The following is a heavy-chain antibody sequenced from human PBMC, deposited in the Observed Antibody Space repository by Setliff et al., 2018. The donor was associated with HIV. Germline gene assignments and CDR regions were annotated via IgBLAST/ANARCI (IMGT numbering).Heavy chain of an antibody. CDR2: GYTKTDGGTT. CDR1: GFSFSNAW. J-gene: IGHJ3*02. Sequence: GGSLRLSCAASGFSFSNAWMDWVRQAPGKGLEWVGRGYTKTDGGTTDYAAPVKGRFTISRDDSKNTLYLQMNSLKTEDTAVYYCTTDWSFRAFDIWGQGTMVTVSS. D-gene: IGHD1-26*01. CDR3: TTDWSFRAFDI. V-gene: IGHV3-15*07.